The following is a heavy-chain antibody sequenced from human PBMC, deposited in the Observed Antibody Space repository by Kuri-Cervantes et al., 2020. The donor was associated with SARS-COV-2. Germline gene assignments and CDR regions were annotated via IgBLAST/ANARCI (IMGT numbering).Heavy chain of an antibody. CDR1: GFTFSSYG. CDR2: IRYGGSNK. V-gene: IGHV3-30*02. J-gene: IGHJ4*02. D-gene: IGHD2-2*01. Sequence: GGSLRLSCAASGFTFSSYGMHWVRQAPGKGLEWVAFIRYGGSNKYYADSVKGRFTISRDNSKNTLYLQMNSLRAEDTAVYYCARATPGLVVVPAAIPNWGQGTLVTVSS. CDR3: ARATPGLVVVPAAIPN.